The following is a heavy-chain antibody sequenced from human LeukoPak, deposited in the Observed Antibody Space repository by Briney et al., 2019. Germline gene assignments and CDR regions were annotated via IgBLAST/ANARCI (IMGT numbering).Heavy chain of an antibody. Sequence: PSETLSLTCTVSGYSISSGFYWGWIRQPPGKGLECIGSIYHSGSTYYNPSLKSRVTISVDTSKNQFSLNLSSVTAADTAVYYCARVPYYYDSSGWYYFDYWGQGTLVTVSS. CDR3: ARVPYYYDSSGWYYFDY. CDR2: IYHSGST. V-gene: IGHV4-38-2*02. D-gene: IGHD3-22*01. J-gene: IGHJ4*02. CDR1: GYSISSGFY.